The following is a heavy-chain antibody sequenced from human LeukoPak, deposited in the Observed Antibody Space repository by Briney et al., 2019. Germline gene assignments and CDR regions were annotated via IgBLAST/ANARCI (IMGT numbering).Heavy chain of an antibody. D-gene: IGHD2/OR15-2a*01. V-gene: IGHV3-15*01. CDR2: IKSKTDGGTT. Sequence: GGSLRLSCVASGFTFTNAWMSWVRQAPGKGLEWVAHIKSKTDGGTTDYAAPVKGRFIISRDDSKHTLYLTMNSLKTDDTAVDYFTKFDTSFTLDYWGRGPRAPFS. CDR3: TKFDTSFTLDY. CDR1: GFTFTNAW. J-gene: IGHJ4*02.